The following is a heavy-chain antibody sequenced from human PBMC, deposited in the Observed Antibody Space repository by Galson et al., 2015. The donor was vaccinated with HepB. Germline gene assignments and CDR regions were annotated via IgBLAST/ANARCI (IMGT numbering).Heavy chain of an antibody. CDR2: INPNSGGT. CDR1: GYTFTGYY. D-gene: IGHD6-13*01. V-gene: IGHV1-2*04. J-gene: IGHJ3*02. CDR3: ARGAAAGTMGGAFDI. Sequence: SCKASGYTFTGYYMHWVRQAPGQGLEWMGWINPNSGGTNYAQKFQGWVTMTRDTSISTAYMELGRLRSDDTAVYYCARGAAAGTMGGAFDIWGQGTMVTVSS.